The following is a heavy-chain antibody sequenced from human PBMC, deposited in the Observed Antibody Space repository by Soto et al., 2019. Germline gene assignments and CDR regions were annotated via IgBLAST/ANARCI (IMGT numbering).Heavy chain of an antibody. Sequence: SVKVSCKASGGPFSSYAISWVRQAPGQGLEWMGGIIPIFGTANYAQKFQGRVTITADESTSTAYMELSSLRSEDTAVYYCARSMIVVVNAFDIWGQGTMVTVS. CDR1: GGPFSSYA. D-gene: IGHD3-22*01. J-gene: IGHJ3*02. V-gene: IGHV1-69*13. CDR2: IIPIFGTA. CDR3: ARSMIVVVNAFDI.